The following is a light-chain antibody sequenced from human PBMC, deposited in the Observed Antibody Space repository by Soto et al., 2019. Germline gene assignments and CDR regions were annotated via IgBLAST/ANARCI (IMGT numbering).Light chain of an antibody. Sequence: DIQMTQSRSSVSASVGDRVTITCRASQSISSYLNLYQQKPGKAPKLLIYAASSLQSGVPSRFSGSGSGTDFTLTISSLQPEDFATYYCQQSYSVRTFGQGTKVDIK. J-gene: IGKJ1*01. CDR3: QQSYSVRT. CDR1: QSISSY. V-gene: IGKV1-39*01. CDR2: AAS.